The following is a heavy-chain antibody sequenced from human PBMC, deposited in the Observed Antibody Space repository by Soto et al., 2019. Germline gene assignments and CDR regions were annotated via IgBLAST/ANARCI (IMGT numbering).Heavy chain of an antibody. CDR2: IYYNGIT. J-gene: IGHJ5*02. CDR1: GGTTSSGDYY. V-gene: IGHV4-30-4*02. D-gene: IGHD2-8*01. CDR3: AMALSTNEGWFDP. Sequence: SETLSLTCIVSGGTTSSGDYYCSWNNKPPGKGVERIVYIYYNGITDYYAYLKSRVTISVDKSKNQLSLKLTSVTAADTAVYYCAMALSTNEGWFDPWGQGRLVTVSS.